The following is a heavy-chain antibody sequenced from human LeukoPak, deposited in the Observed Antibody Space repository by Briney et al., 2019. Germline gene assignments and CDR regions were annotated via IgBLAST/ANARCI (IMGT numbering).Heavy chain of an antibody. V-gene: IGHV3-30*18. Sequence: GGSLRLSCAASGFTFSSYGVHWVRQAPGKGLEWVAVISYDGSNKYYADSVKGRFTISRDNTKNTLYPQMNSLRAEDTAVYYCAKDTHTAMVFWGQGTLVTVSS. D-gene: IGHD5-18*01. CDR1: GFTFSSYG. CDR3: AKDTHTAMVF. CDR2: ISYDGSNK. J-gene: IGHJ4*02.